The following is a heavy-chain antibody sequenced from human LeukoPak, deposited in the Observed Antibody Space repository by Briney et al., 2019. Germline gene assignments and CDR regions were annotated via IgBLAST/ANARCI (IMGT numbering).Heavy chain of an antibody. Sequence: GGSLRLSCVASEFTFSSYTMNWVRQAPGKGLEWVSAISSSSSFIYYADSVRGRFTISRDNAKNSLYLQMNSLRAEDTAVYFCVRDQDWAFDYWGQGTLVTVSS. J-gene: IGHJ4*02. D-gene: IGHD3-9*01. CDR1: EFTFSSYT. CDR2: ISSSSSFI. V-gene: IGHV3-21*06. CDR3: VRDQDWAFDY.